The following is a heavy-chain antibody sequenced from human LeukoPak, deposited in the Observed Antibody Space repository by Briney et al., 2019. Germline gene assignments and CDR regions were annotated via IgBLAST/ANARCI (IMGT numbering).Heavy chain of an antibody. CDR2: ISSSSSYI. V-gene: IGHV3-21*01. CDR3: ARQAIEYSYGANWFDP. Sequence: GGSLRLSCAASGFTFSSYSMNWVRQAPGKGLEWVSSISSSSSYIYYADSVKGRFTISRDNAKNLLYLQMNSLRAEDTAVYYCARQAIEYSYGANWFDPWGQGTLVTVSS. D-gene: IGHD5-18*01. CDR1: GFTFSSYS. J-gene: IGHJ5*02.